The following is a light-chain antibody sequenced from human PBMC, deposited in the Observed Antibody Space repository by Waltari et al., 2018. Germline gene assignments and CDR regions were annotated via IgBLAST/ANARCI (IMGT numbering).Light chain of an antibody. Sequence: DIQMTQSPSSLSTSVGDRVTISCRASQDINDYLAWYQQKAGKAPNLLIYRATSLQTEVPSRFSGSGSGTDFTLTINSLQPEDFATYYCQQHKSYPWTFGQGTKVDIK. CDR1: QDINDY. J-gene: IGKJ1*01. CDR2: RAT. V-gene: IGKV1-16*01. CDR3: QQHKSYPWT.